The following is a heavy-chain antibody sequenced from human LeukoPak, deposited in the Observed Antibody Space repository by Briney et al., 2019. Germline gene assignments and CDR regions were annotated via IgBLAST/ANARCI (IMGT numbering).Heavy chain of an antibody. J-gene: IGHJ4*02. CDR2: ITWNSGSI. V-gene: IGHV3-9*01. CDR1: GFTFDDYT. CDR3: AKEDHFAS. Sequence: HSGGSLRLSCAASGFTFDDYTMHWVRQAPGKGLEWVSGITWNSGSIGYADSVRGRFTISRDNAKNSLYLEMNSLRAEDTALYYCAKEDHFASWGQGTLVTVSS.